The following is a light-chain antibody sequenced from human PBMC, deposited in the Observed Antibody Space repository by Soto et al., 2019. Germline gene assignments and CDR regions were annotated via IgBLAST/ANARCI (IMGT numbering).Light chain of an antibody. J-gene: IGKJ2*01. V-gene: IGKV1-39*01. Sequence: DIQVTQSPSSLSASVGDRVTITCRASQNIFTYLNWYQQRPGKAPNLLIYATSNLQSGVPSRFSGSGPGTDFTLTISSLQPEDFATYYCQHSYSSPTFGQGTKVDIK. CDR3: QHSYSSPT. CDR1: QNIFTY. CDR2: ATS.